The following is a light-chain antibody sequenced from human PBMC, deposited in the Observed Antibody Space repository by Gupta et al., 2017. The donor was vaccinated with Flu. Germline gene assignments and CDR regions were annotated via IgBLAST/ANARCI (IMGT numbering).Light chain of an antibody. V-gene: IGKV1-39*01. CDR2: GAS. CDR3: QQSVSPPIT. Sequence: EIQMTQSPSSLSASVGDGVTITCRASQNINIYLNWYQQKPGKAPKLLIYGASNLHSGVPSRFSGSRSGTDFTLTISRLQPEDFATYYCQQSVSPPITFGGGTRVEIK. J-gene: IGKJ4*01. CDR1: QNINIY.